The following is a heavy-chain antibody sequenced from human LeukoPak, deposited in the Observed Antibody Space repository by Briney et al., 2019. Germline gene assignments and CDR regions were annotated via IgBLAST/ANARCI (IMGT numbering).Heavy chain of an antibody. CDR2: IYYNGFT. Sequence: QTLSLTCMVSGGSISSGGDFWSWFRQHPGKGLEWIGYIYYNGFTYYNPSLKSRVTISVDTSKNQFSLEVSSVTAADTAVYYCARGGTWYYAFDYWGQGTLVTVSS. J-gene: IGHJ4*02. CDR3: ARGGTWYYAFDY. V-gene: IGHV4-31*03. CDR1: GGSISSGGDF. D-gene: IGHD2-15*01.